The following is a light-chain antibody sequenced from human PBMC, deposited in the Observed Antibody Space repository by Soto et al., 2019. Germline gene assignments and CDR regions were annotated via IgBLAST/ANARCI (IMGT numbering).Light chain of an antibody. CDR2: GAS. CDR3: QQYNSWPQT. Sequence: EIVMTQSPATLSVSPGERATLSCRASQSVSANLAWYQQKPGQAPRLLIYGASTRATGIPARFSASGFGTEFTLTISSLQSEDFAVYYCQQYNSWPQTFGQGTRVEIK. CDR1: QSVSAN. V-gene: IGKV3-15*01. J-gene: IGKJ1*01.